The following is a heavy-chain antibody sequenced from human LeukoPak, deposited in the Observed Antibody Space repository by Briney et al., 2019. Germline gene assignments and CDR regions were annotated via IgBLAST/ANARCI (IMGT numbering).Heavy chain of an antibody. V-gene: IGHV4-39*07. CDR1: GGSISSSSYY. Sequence: SETLSLTCTVSGGSISSSSYYWGWIRQSPGKGLEWIGSIYYSGSTYYNPSLKSRVTISVDTSKNQFSLKLSSVTAADTAVYYCARVAQYSSSWITGRRFDPWGQGTLVTVSS. CDR3: ARVAQYSSSWITGRRFDP. CDR2: IYYSGST. J-gene: IGHJ5*02. D-gene: IGHD6-13*01.